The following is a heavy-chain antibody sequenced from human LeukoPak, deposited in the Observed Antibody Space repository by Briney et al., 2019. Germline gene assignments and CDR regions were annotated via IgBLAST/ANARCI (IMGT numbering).Heavy chain of an antibody. Sequence: KPGGSLRLSCAASGFTFSNAWMSWVRQAPGKGLEWVGRIKSKTDGGTTDYAAPVKGRFTISRDDSKNTLYLQMNSLKTEDTAVYYCTTDPYDILTGNDAFDIWGQGTMVTVSS. V-gene: IGHV3-15*01. CDR1: GFTFSNAW. J-gene: IGHJ3*02. D-gene: IGHD3-9*01. CDR2: IKSKTDGGTT. CDR3: TTDPYDILTGNDAFDI.